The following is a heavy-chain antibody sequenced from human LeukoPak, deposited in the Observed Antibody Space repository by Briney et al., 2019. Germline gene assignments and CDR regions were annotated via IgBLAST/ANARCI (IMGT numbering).Heavy chain of an antibody. Sequence: PGGSLRLSCAASRFTFNNYGMHWVRQAPGKGLEWVTFFRFGGSNKYYADSVKGRFTISRDNSKNTLYLQMNSLRAEDTAVYYCAKLGEGGYSYDYLPYYFDYWGQGTLVTVSS. V-gene: IGHV3-30*02. D-gene: IGHD5-18*01. CDR1: RFTFNNYG. CDR3: AKLGEGGYSYDYLPYYFDY. CDR2: FRFGGSNK. J-gene: IGHJ4*02.